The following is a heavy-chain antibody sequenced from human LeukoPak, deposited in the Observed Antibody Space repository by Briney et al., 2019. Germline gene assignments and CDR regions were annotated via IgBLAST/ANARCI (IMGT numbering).Heavy chain of an antibody. J-gene: IGHJ5*02. D-gene: IGHD3-3*01. CDR3: AKDRTRGIFPDWFDP. CDR2: ISGSGGST. Sequence: HTGGSLRLSCAASGFTVSSNYMSWVRQAPGKGLEWVSAISGSGGSTYYADSVKGRFTISRDNSKNTLYLQMNSLRAEDTAVYYCAKDRTRGIFPDWFDPWGQGTLVTVSS. V-gene: IGHV3-23*01. CDR1: GFTVSSNY.